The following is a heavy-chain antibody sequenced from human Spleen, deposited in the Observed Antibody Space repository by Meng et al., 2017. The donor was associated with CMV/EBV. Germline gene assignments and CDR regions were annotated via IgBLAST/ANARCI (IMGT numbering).Heavy chain of an antibody. J-gene: IGHJ4*02. CDR3: ASIRFNSPRY. CDR1: GFIFSDYA. V-gene: IGHV3-30*14. D-gene: IGHD1-14*01. CDR2: ISYDGSDK. Sequence: GESLKISCAASGFIFSDYAMHWVRQAPGKGLEWVAVISYDGSDKYYADSVKGRFTISRDNSKNTLYLQMNSLKPEDTGVYYCASIRFNSPRYWGQGTLVTVSS.